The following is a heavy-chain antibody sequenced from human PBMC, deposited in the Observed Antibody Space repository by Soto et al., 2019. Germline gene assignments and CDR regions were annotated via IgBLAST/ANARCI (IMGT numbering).Heavy chain of an antibody. V-gene: IGHV4-34*01. CDR1: GGSFSGYY. CDR3: ARGECSSVYCFTRWALDF. Sequence: QVQLQQWGAGLLKPSETLSLTCEVHGGSFSGYYWTWIRQTPGKGLEWIGEISHSGTTNYQPSLTSGVTISADPSKKQFSLNLTSVTAADSGVYYCARGECSSVYCFTRWALDFWGQGTVVTVSS. J-gene: IGHJ3*01. CDR2: ISHSGTT. D-gene: IGHD2-2*01.